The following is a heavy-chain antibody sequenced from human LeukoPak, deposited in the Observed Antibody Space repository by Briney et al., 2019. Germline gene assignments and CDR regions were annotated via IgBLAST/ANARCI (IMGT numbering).Heavy chain of an antibody. CDR1: DFTFSSYW. CDR2: ISGDESST. V-gene: IGHV3-74*01. D-gene: IGHD1-26*01. CDR3: AREGGSFLRYFDP. J-gene: IGHJ4*02. Sequence: GGSLRLSCAASDFTFSSYWMHWVRQAPGEGLVWVSRISGDESSTNYADSVKGRFTISRDNARNTLFLQMNSLRAEDTAVYYCAREGGSFLRYFDPWGQGTLVTVSS.